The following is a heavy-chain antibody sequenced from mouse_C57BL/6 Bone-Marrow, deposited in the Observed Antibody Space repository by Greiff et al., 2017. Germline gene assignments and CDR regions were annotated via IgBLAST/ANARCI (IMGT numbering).Heavy chain of an antibody. D-gene: IGHD4-1*01. CDR3: ARGRLGGFAY. V-gene: IGHV1-81*01. J-gene: IGHJ3*01. CDR1: GYTFTSYG. CDR2: IYPRSGNT. Sequence: VQLQQSGAELARPVASVKLSCKASGYTFTSYGISWVKQRTGQGLEWIGEIYPRSGNTYYNEKFKGKATLTADKSSSTAYMELRSLTSEDSAVYFCARGRLGGFAYWGQGTLVTVSA.